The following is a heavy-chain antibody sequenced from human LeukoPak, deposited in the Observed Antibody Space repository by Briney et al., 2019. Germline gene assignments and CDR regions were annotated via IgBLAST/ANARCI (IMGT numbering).Heavy chain of an antibody. CDR2: IYHSGST. D-gene: IGHD1-26*01. V-gene: IGHV4-39*07. Sequence: SETLSLTCTVSGGSISSSGYYWGWIRQPPGKGLEWIASIYHSGSTYHNPSLKSRVTISVDTSKKQFSLKLSSVTAADTAVYYCASGISGSYYGRPFGYWGQGTLVTVSS. CDR1: GGSISSSGYY. CDR3: ASGISGSYYGRPFGY. J-gene: IGHJ4*02.